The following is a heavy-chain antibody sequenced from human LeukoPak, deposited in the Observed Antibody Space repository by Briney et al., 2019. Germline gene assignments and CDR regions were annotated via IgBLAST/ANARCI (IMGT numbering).Heavy chain of an antibody. CDR3: ARGVDSAIDW. CDR1: GFTFSSYW. Sequence: GGSLRLSCAASGFTFSSYWMNWVRPAPGKGLEWVANINGDGRDKYYVGSVRGRFTISRDNADNALYLQMNSLRGDDTALYYCARGVDSAIDWWGQGTLVTVSS. D-gene: IGHD3-9*01. V-gene: IGHV3-7*01. CDR2: INGDGRDK. J-gene: IGHJ4*02.